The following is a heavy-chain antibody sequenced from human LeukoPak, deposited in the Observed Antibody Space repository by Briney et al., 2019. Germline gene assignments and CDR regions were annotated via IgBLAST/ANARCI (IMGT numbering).Heavy chain of an antibody. J-gene: IGHJ4*02. CDR2: IYYSGST. D-gene: IGHD3-3*01. V-gene: IGHV4-39*07. CDR3: AREYGSGEDY. Sequence: PSETLSLTCTVSGGSISSSSYYWGWIRQPPGKGLEWIGSIYYSGSTYYNPSLKSRVTISVDTSKNQFSLKLSSVTAADTAVYYCAREYGSGEDYWGQGTLVTVSS. CDR1: GGSISSSSYY.